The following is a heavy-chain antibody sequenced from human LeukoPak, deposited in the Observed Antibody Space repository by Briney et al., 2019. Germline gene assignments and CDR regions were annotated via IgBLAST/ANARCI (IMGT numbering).Heavy chain of an antibody. CDR1: GYTFTGYY. J-gene: IGHJ3*02. CDR3: ARPYSYDAFDI. D-gene: IGHD5-18*01. CDR2: INPNSGGT. V-gene: IGHV1-2*04. Sequence: ASVKVSCKASGYTFTGYYMHWVRQAPGQGLEWMGWINPNSGGTNYAQKFQGWVTMTRDTSISTAYMELSSLRSEDTAVYYCARPYSYDAFDIWGQGTMVTVSS.